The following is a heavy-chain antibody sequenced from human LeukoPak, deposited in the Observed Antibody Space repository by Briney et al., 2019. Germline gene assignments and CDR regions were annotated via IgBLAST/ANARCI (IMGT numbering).Heavy chain of an antibody. J-gene: IGHJ4*02. CDR3: AIWSRELNQ. Sequence: PGGSLRLSCAASGFTLSDSWTSWLRQAPGKGLEWVAHTNEGGSDKYYVDSVKGRFTISRDNVKSSLYLQMNSLRAEDTAVYYCAIWSRELNQWGQGTLVTVSS. CDR2: TNEGGSDK. D-gene: IGHD3-10*01. V-gene: IGHV3-7*01. CDR1: GFTLSDSW.